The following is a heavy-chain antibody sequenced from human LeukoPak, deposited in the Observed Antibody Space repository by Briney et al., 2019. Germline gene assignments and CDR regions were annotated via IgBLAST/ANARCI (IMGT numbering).Heavy chain of an antibody. CDR1: GYTFTSYY. Sequence: ASVKVPCKASGYTFTSYYMHWVRQAPGQGLEWMGIINPSGGSTSYAQKFQGRVTMTRDTSTSTVYMELSSLRSEDTAVYYCARTPVLHDFWSGYYSSYFDYWGQGTLVTVSS. CDR2: INPSGGST. D-gene: IGHD3-3*01. V-gene: IGHV1-46*01. J-gene: IGHJ4*02. CDR3: ARTPVLHDFWSGYYSSYFDY.